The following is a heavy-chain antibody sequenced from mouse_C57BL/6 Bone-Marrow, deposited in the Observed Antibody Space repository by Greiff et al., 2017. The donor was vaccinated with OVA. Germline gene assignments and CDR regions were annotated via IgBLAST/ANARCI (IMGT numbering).Heavy chain of an antibody. CDR3: ARGDGVTTVVEAY. CDR1: GYTFTSYW. V-gene: IGHV1-69*01. Sequence: VQLQQPGAELVMPGASVKLSCKASGYTFTSYWMHWVKQRPGQGLEWIGEIDPSDSYTNYNQKFKGKSTLTVDKSSSTAYMQLSSLTSEDSAVYYWARGDGVTTVVEAYWGQGTLVTVSA. CDR2: IDPSDSYT. J-gene: IGHJ3*01. D-gene: IGHD1-1*01.